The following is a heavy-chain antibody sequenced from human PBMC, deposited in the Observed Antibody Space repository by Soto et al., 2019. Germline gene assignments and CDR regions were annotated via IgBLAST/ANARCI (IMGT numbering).Heavy chain of an antibody. D-gene: IGHD6-13*01. V-gene: IGHV1-69*13. Sequence: ASVKVSCKVSGGTFSSYAISWVRQAPGQGLEWMGGIIPIFGTANYAQKFQGRVTITADESTSTAYMELSSLRSEDTAVYYCARTPGIAAAGPNYYGMDVWGQGTTVTVSS. CDR3: ARTPGIAAAGPNYYGMDV. CDR2: IIPIFGTA. J-gene: IGHJ6*02. CDR1: GGTFSSYA.